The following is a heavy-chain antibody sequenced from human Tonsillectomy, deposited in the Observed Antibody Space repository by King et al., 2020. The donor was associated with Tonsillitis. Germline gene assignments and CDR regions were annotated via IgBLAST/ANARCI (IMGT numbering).Heavy chain of an antibody. CDR2: ISVSGGST. V-gene: IGHV3-23*04. CDR1: GFTFSSYA. Sequence: VQLVQSGGGLVQPGGSLRLSCAASGFTFSSYAMSWVRQAPGKGLEWVSAISVSGGSTYYADSVSGRFTISRDNSKNTLYLQLNSLRAEDTAVYYCAKDGLRFLEWLSSDAFDIWGQGTMVTVSS. D-gene: IGHD3-3*01. J-gene: IGHJ3*02. CDR3: AKDGLRFLEWLSSDAFDI.